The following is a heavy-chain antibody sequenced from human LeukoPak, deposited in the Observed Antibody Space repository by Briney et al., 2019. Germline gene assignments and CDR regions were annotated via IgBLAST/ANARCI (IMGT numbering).Heavy chain of an antibody. J-gene: IGHJ4*02. CDR2: INPNSGGT. Sequence: ASVKVSCKASGYTFTGYYMHWVRQAPGQGFEWMGWINPNSGGTNYAQKFQGWVTMTRDTSISAAYMELSRLRSDDTAVYYCARESGRGYSGYDYWGQGTLVTVSS. CDR3: ARESGRGYSGYDY. D-gene: IGHD5-12*01. CDR1: GYTFTGYY. V-gene: IGHV1-2*04.